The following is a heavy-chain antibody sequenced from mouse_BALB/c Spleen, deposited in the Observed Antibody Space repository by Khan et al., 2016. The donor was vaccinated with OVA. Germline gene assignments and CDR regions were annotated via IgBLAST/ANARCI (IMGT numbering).Heavy chain of an antibody. V-gene: IGHV3-2*02. D-gene: IGHD1-1*01. J-gene: IGHJ4*01. Sequence: EVQLQESGPGLVKPFQSLSLTCTVTGYSITSNYAWNWIRQFPGNKLEWVGYISYSGSTSYNPSLKSRISITRDTSKNQFFLQLHSVTTEDIATYYGARGNYYGYAMDYWGQGTSVTVSS. CDR3: ARGNYYGYAMDY. CDR2: ISYSGST. CDR1: GYSITSNYA.